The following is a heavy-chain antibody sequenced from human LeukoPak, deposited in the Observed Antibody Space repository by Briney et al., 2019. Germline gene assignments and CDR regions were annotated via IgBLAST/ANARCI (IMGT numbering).Heavy chain of an antibody. CDR2: ISNDGGGT. V-gene: IGHV3-23*01. CDR1: GFIFNNYG. CDR3: AKGGSGYFLDL. D-gene: IGHD3-22*01. J-gene: IGHJ5*02. Sequence: GGSLRLPCAASGFIFNNYGLIWVRQAPGKGLEWVSAISNDGGGTTYADFVKGRFTISRDNSRNTLFLQMNSLRGDDTALYYCAKGGSGYFLDLWGQGTLVTVSS.